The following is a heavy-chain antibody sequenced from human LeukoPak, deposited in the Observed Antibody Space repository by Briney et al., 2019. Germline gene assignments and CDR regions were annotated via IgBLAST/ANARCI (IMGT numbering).Heavy chain of an antibody. V-gene: IGHV4-30-4*01. CDR1: GASITDSGYY. Sequence: SETLSLTCSVSGASITDSGYYWSWIRQPPGKGLELIGFVPFRGGTYYSPSPMSRVTISQDTSKNQFSLSLTSVTAADTAVYFCARGGPYGDPYTFWGQGRMIAVS. D-gene: IGHD4-17*01. CDR2: VPFRGGT. J-gene: IGHJ4*02. CDR3: ARGGPYGDPYTF.